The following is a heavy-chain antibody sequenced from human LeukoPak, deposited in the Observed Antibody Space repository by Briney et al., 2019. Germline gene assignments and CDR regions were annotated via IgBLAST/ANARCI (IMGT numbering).Heavy chain of an antibody. Sequence: SETLSLTCAVSGYCTSSDYYWGLIRQPPGKGLEWIGSIYHSGSTYHNPSLKSRVTISVNTSKNQFSLKLSSVTAADTAVYFCARDRIGAHGPGYFQYWGQGTLVTVSS. CDR1: GYCTSSDYY. V-gene: IGHV4-38-2*02. CDR2: IYHSGST. CDR3: ARDRIGAHGPGYFQY. D-gene: IGHD3-10*01. J-gene: IGHJ1*01.